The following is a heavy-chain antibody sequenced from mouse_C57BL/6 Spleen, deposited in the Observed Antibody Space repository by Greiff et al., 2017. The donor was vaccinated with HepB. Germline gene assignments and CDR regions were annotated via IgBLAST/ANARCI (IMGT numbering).Heavy chain of an antibody. J-gene: IGHJ4*01. CDR2: IDPNSGGT. V-gene: IGHV1-72*01. Sequence: VQLQQPGAELVKPGASVKLSCKASGYTFTSYWMHWVKQRPGRGLEWIGRIDPNSGGTKYNEKFKSKATLTVDKPSSTAYMQLSSLTSEDSAVYYCARRAAMVTTGGDYYAMDYWGQGTSVTVSS. CDR3: ARRAAMVTTGGDYYAMDY. CDR1: GYTFTSYW. D-gene: IGHD2-2*01.